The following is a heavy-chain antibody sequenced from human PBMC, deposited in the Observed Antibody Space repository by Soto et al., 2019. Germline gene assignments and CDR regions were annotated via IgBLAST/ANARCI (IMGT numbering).Heavy chain of an antibody. CDR1: GYTFTSYG. CDR3: ATGTGTTDEASLFDY. Sequence: QVQLVQSGAEVKRPGASVKVSCKASGYTFTSYGINWVRQAPGQGLEWMGWISGYTGNTNHAQKLQGRVTMTTDKTTSTAYMELRSVISDDTAMYYCATGTGTTDEASLFDYWGQGTLVTVSA. J-gene: IGHJ4*02. D-gene: IGHD1-1*01. CDR2: ISGYTGNT. V-gene: IGHV1-18*01.